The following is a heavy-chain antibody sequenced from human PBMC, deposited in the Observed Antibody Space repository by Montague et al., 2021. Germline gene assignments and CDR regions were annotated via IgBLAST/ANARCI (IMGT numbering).Heavy chain of an antibody. CDR2: MYYSGST. CDR1: GDSLSSVSYS. V-gene: IGHV4-39*07. D-gene: IGHD7-27*01. CDR3: ASGRLATGDFDY. Sequence: SETLSLTCTVSGDSLSSVSYSWVWIRQPPGKGLEWIGYMYYSGSTYYNPSLKSRVTISVDTSKNHFSLKLTSVTAADTAVYYCASGRLATGDFDYWGQGTLVTVSS. J-gene: IGHJ4*02.